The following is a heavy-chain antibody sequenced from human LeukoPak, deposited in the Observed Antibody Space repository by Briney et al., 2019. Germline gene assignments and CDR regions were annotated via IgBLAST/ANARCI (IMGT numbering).Heavy chain of an antibody. CDR3: ARTTEAHSWRTRYYDYYMDV. Sequence: SQTLSLTCTVSGGSISSGSYYWSWIRQPAGKGLEWIGHIYYSGSTNYNPSLKSRVTISVDTSKNQFSLKLSSVTAADTAVYYCARTTEAHSWRTRYYDYYMDVRGKGTTVTVSS. D-gene: IGHD6-13*01. CDR2: IYYSGST. J-gene: IGHJ6*03. CDR1: GGSISSGSYY. V-gene: IGHV4-61*09.